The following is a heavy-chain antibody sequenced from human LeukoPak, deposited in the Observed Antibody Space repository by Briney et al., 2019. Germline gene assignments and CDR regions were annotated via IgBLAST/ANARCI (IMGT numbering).Heavy chain of an antibody. D-gene: IGHD3-9*01. CDR2: IYYSGST. CDR1: GGSISSYY. J-gene: IGHJ4*02. CDR3: AGSLTGYSKFDY. Sequence: SETLSLTCTVSGGSISSYYWSWIRQPPGKGLEWIGYIYYSGSTNYNPSLKSRVTISVDTSKNQFSLKLSSVTAADTAVYYCAGSLTGYSKFDYWGQGTLVTVSS. V-gene: IGHV4-59*01.